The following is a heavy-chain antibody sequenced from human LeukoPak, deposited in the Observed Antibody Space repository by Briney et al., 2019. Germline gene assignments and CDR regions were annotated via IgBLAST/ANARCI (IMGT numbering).Heavy chain of an antibody. Sequence: SETLSLTCTVSRGSISSHYWSWIRQPPGKGLEWLGYIHISGRTNSNPALKSRVTISVDTSKNQLSLKLTSVTVADTAVYYCAKEVVGLRYYMDVWGKGTTVTVSS. V-gene: IGHV4-59*11. CDR3: AKEVVGLRYYMDV. D-gene: IGHD1-26*01. J-gene: IGHJ6*03. CDR1: RGSISSHY. CDR2: IHISGRT.